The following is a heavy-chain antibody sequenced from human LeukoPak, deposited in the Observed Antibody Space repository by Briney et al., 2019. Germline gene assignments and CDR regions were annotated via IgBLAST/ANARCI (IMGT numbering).Heavy chain of an antibody. CDR3: ARSPHFDP. J-gene: IGHJ5*02. CDR2: IYSGGST. Sequence: PGGSLRLSCAASGFTFGSYWMSWVRQAPGKGLEWVSVIYSGGSTYYADSVKGRFTISRDNSKNTLYLQMNSLRAEDTAVYYCARSPHFDPWGQGTLVTVSS. CDR1: GFTFGSYW. V-gene: IGHV3-66*01.